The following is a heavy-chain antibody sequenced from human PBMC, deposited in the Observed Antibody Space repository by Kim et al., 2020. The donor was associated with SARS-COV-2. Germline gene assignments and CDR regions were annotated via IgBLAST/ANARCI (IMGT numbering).Heavy chain of an antibody. CDR3: ARDEGYYGSGSPNWGGYFDY. D-gene: IGHD3-10*01. CDR2: IIPIFGTA. J-gene: IGHJ4*02. CDR1: GGTFSSYA. V-gene: IGHV1-69*13. Sequence: SVKVSCKASGGTFSSYAISWVRQAPGQGLEWMGGIIPIFGTANYAQKFQGRVTITADESTSTAYMELSSLRSEDTAVYYCARDEGYYGSGSPNWGGYFDYWGQGILVTVSS.